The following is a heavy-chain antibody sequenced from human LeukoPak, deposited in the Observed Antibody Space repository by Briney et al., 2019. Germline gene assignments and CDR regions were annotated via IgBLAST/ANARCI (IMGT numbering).Heavy chain of an antibody. CDR2: IYYSGST. CDR1: GGSISSSSYY. Sequence: PSETLSLTCTVSGGSISSSSYYWGWIRQPPGKGLEWIGSIYYSGSTYYNPSLKSRVTISVDTSKNQFSLKLTSVTAADTAVYYCARLLGPLDYVWGSSRSKWGQGTLVTVSS. J-gene: IGHJ4*02. D-gene: IGHD3-16*02. V-gene: IGHV4-39*07. CDR3: ARLLGPLDYVWGSSRSK.